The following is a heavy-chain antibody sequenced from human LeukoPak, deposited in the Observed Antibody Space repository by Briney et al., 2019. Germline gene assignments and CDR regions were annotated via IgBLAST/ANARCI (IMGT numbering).Heavy chain of an antibody. V-gene: IGHV3-23*01. CDR2: ISGNGGST. J-gene: IGHJ4*02. D-gene: IGHD3-3*01. CDR1: GFTFSAYA. CDR3: AKDHDFWSGYSDY. Sequence: GGSLRLSCAASGFTFSAYAMGWVRQAPGKGLEWVSDISGNGGSTYYADSVKGRFTISRDNSKNTLYLQMNSLRAEDTAVYYCAKDHDFWSGYSDYWGQGTLVTVSS.